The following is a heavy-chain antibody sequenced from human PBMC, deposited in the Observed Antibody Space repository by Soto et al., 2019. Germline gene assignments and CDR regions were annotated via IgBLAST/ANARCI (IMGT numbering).Heavy chain of an antibody. D-gene: IGHD5-12*01. CDR1: GYTFFTYD. CDR3: ARHHGPTTSENGFDP. CDR2: ISTYSGDT. V-gene: IGHV1-18*01. Sequence: QVHLVQSGVEVKTPGASVKVSCQASGYTFFTYDMSWVRQAPGQGLEWMGWISTYSGDTKYAQKFQGRVPMTTDTSTTTAYLELRSLRSDDTAVYYCARHHGPTTSENGFDPWGQGTLVTVSS. J-gene: IGHJ5*02.